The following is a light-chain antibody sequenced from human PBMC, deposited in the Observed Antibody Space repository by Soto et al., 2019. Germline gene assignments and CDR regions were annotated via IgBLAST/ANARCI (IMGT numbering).Light chain of an antibody. J-gene: IGKJ3*01. CDR1: QTVSSN. CDR2: DAS. CDR3: QQYNNWPPVT. V-gene: IGKV3-15*01. Sequence: EIVMTHSPATLSVSPKERATISCRASQTVSSNLAWYQQKPGEAPRLLIYDASTRATGIPVRFRGSGSGTEFTLTIISLQSEDVAVYFCQQYNNWPPVTFGHGTMVDIK.